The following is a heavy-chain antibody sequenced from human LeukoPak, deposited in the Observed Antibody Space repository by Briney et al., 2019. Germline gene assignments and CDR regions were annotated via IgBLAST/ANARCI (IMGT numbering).Heavy chain of an antibody. Sequence: SETLSLTCTVSGGSISSYYWSWIRQPAGKGLEWIGRIYTSGSTNYNPSLKSRVTMSVDTSKNQFSLKLSSVTAADTAAYYCAREGSSSYYYYYYMDVWGKGTTVTVSS. J-gene: IGHJ6*03. CDR2: IYTSGST. D-gene: IGHD6-6*01. CDR3: AREGSSSYYYYYYMDV. V-gene: IGHV4-4*07. CDR1: GGSISSYY.